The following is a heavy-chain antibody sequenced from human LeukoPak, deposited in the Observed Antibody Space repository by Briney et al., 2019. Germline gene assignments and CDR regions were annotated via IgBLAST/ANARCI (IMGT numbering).Heavy chain of an antibody. Sequence: SETLSLTCTVSGGSISSGGYYWSWIRQPPGKGLEWIGYIYYSGSTNYNPSLKSRVTISVDTSKNQFSLKLSSVTAADTAVYYCARGDLDYFDYWGQGTLVTVSS. CDR2: IYYSGST. CDR3: ARGDLDYFDY. CDR1: GGSISSGGYY. J-gene: IGHJ4*02. V-gene: IGHV4-61*08. D-gene: IGHD3-3*01.